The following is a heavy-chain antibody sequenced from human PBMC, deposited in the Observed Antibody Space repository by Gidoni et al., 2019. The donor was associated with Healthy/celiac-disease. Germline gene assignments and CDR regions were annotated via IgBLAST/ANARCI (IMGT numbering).Heavy chain of an antibody. V-gene: IGHV4-39*01. CDR3: ARRVEKEGDYYYDSSGYYYWFDP. Sequence: QLQLQESGPGLVKPSETLSLTCTVSGGSISSSSYYWGWSRQPPGKGLEWIGSIYYSGSNYYNPSLKSRVTISVDTSKNQFSLKLSSVTAADTAVYYCARRVEKEGDYYYDSSGYYYWFDPWGQGTLVTVSS. CDR1: GGSISSSSYY. CDR2: IYYSGSN. J-gene: IGHJ5*02. D-gene: IGHD3-22*01.